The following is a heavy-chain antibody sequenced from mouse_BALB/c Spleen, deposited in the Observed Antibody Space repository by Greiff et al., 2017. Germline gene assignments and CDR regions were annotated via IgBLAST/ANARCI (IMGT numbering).Heavy chain of an antibody. J-gene: IGHJ3*01. CDR1: GFSFTSYG. V-gene: IGHV2-9*02. D-gene: IGHD1-1*01. CDR3: ARGGGANYYGSSYGFAY. CDR2: IWAGGST. Sequence: VQLQQSGPGLVAPSQSLSITCTVSGFSFTSYGVHWVRQPPGKGLEWLGVIWAGGSTNYNSALMSRLSISKDNSKGQVFLKMNSLQTDDTAMYYCARGGGANYYGSSYGFAYWGQGTLVTVSA.